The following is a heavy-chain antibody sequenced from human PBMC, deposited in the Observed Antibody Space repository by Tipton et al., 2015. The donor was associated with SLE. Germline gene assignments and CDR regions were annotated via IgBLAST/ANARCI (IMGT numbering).Heavy chain of an antibody. CDR1: GFTFDDYA. D-gene: IGHD6-13*01. V-gene: IGHV3-9*01. J-gene: IGHJ6*02. Sequence: RSLRLSCAASGFTFDDYAMHWVRQAPGKGLEWVSGISWNSGSIGYADSVKGRFTISRDNAKNSLYLQMNSLRAEDTALYYCAKDTIAAAGKDYYYGMDVWGQGTTVTVSS. CDR3: AKDTIAAAGKDYYYGMDV. CDR2: ISWNSGSI.